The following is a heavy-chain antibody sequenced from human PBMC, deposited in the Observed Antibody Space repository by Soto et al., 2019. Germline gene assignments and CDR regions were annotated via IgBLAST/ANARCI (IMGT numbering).Heavy chain of an antibody. Sequence: QVQLEESGPGLVKPSETLSLTCTVSGGSISSHYWSWVRQAPGKGLEWIGCIYYRGNTFYNPSLKSRGIISGDTSNNQLSLKLDSVSPADTAVYYCGRDGREASVLDVWGQGTAVTVSS. V-gene: IGHV4-59*11. CDR1: GGSISSHY. CDR2: IYYRGNT. J-gene: IGHJ6*02. D-gene: IGHD1-26*01. CDR3: GRDGREASVLDV.